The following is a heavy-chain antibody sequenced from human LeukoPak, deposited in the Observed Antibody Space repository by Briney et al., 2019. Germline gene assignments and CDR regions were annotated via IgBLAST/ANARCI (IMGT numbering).Heavy chain of an antibody. V-gene: IGHV3-23*01. D-gene: IGHD1-26*01. CDR1: GFTFSSYA. J-gene: IGHJ4*02. Sequence: GGSLRLSCAASGFTFSSYAMTWVRQAPGEGLQWVSDISGSGSSAYYADSVRGRFTISRDNSKNTLYLQMNSLRAEDTAVYYCAKPPPSGSYLLGVDYWGQGTLVTVSS. CDR2: ISGSGSSA. CDR3: AKPPPSGSYLLGVDY.